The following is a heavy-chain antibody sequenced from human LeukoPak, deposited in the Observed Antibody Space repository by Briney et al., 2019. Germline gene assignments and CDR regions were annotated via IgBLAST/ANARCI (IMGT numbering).Heavy chain of an antibody. V-gene: IGHV3-23*01. D-gene: IGHD3-10*01. CDR3: AKRLYGSGGYYQFDY. Sequence: GGSLRLSCAASGFTFSGYAMTWVRQAPGKGLEWVSTVSAGGGSTYYADSVKGRFTISRDNPKNTLHLKMNSLRAEDTAVYYCAKRLYGSGGYYQFDYWGQGTLVTVSS. CDR2: VSAGGGST. J-gene: IGHJ4*02. CDR1: GFTFSGYA.